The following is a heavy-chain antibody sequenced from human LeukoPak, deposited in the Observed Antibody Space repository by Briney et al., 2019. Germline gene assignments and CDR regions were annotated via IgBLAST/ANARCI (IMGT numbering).Heavy chain of an antibody. CDR3: ARTLWFGELSGYYYGMDV. D-gene: IGHD3-10*01. Sequence: GESLKISCKGSGYSLTSYWIGWVRQMPGKGLEWMGIIYPGDSDTRYSPSFQGQVTISADKSISTAYLQWSSLKASDTAMYYCARTLWFGELSGYYYGMDVWGQGTTVTVSS. J-gene: IGHJ6*02. CDR1: GYSLTSYW. V-gene: IGHV5-51*01. CDR2: IYPGDSDT.